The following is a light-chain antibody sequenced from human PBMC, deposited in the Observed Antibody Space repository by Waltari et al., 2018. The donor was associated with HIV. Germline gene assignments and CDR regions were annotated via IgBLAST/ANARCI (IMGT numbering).Light chain of an antibody. V-gene: IGLV1-40*01. J-gene: IGLJ2*01. CDR3: QSYDSRLGAVV. Sequence: QSVLTQPPSVSGAPGQRVTISCTGSSSNTGACYDVHWYQQLPGTAPKLLIYGNNNRPSGVPDRFSGSMSGTSVSLAITGLQAEDEADYFCQSYDSRLGAVVFGGGTKLTVL. CDR2: GNN. CDR1: SSNTGACYD.